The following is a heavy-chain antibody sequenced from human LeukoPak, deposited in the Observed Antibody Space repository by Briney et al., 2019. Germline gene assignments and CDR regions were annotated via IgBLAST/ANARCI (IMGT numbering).Heavy chain of an antibody. Sequence: PGTSLRLSCAVSGFSIGNYGMHWVRQAPDKGLEWVAMISHDGGARYYGDSVKGRLTTSRDNSENTLYLQMNSLRVEDTAVYYCARDWGSSGWYNWFDPWGQGTLVTVSS. V-gene: IGHV3-30*03. CDR3: ARDWGSSGWYNWFDP. CDR2: ISHDGGAR. J-gene: IGHJ5*02. D-gene: IGHD6-19*01. CDR1: GFSIGNYG.